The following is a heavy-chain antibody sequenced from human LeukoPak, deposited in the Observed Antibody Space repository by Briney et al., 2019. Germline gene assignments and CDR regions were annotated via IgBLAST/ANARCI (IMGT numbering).Heavy chain of an antibody. J-gene: IGHJ4*02. V-gene: IGHV4-61*01. D-gene: IGHD6-19*01. CDR1: GGSVSSGSYY. Sequence: PSETLSLTCTVSGGSVSSGSYYWSWIRQPPGKGLEWIGYIYYSGSTNYNPSLKSRVTISVDTSMNQFSLKLSSVTAADTAVYYCARDLAVAGLYYFDYWGQGTLVTVSS. CDR2: IYYSGST. CDR3: ARDLAVAGLYYFDY.